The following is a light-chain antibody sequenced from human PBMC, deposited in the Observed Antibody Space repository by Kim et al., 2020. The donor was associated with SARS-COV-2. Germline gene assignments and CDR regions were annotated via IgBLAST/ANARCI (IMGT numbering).Light chain of an antibody. CDR3: QVWDSSVV. V-gene: IGLV3-9*01. CDR1: NIGSKD. Sequence: SYELTQPLSVSVALGQTASITCGGNNIGSKDVYWYQQKPGQAPVLFIYRNTNRPSGIPERFSGSNSGNTATLTISRAQAGDEADYFCQVWDSSVVFGGGT. J-gene: IGLJ2*01. CDR2: RNT.